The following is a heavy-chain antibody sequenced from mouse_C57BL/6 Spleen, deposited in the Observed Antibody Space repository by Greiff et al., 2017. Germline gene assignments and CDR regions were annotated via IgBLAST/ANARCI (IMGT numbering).Heavy chain of an antibody. J-gene: IGHJ4*01. Sequence: EVMLVESGGGLVQPKGSLKLSCAASGFSFNTYAMNWVRQAPGKGLEWVARIRSKSNNYATYYADSVKDRFTISRDDSESMLYLQMNNLKTEDTAMYYCVRQGFFTTVVPYAMDYWGQGTSVTVSS. CDR2: IRSKSNNYAT. V-gene: IGHV10-1*01. CDR1: GFSFNTYA. D-gene: IGHD1-1*01. CDR3: VRQGFFTTVVPYAMDY.